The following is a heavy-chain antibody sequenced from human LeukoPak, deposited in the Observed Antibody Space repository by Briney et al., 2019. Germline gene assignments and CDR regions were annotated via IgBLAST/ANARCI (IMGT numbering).Heavy chain of an antibody. J-gene: IGHJ5*02. CDR1: GGSISSYY. V-gene: IGHV4-59*08. D-gene: IGHD2-15*01. CDR2: ISDSGST. CDR3: ARQGYCSGGTCYALFGP. Sequence: SETLSLTCTVSGGSISSYYWGWIRQPPGKGLEWIGYISDSGSTYYTPSLKTRATMSADTSKNRLSLRLVSVTAADTAVYYCARQGYCSGGTCYALFGPWGQGTLVIVSS.